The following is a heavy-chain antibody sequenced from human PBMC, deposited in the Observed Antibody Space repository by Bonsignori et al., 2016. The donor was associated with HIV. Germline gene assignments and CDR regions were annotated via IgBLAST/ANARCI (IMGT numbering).Heavy chain of an antibody. CDR1: GYSISSGYY. J-gene: IGHJ4*02. D-gene: IGHD6-6*01. Sequence: SETLSLTCAVSGYSISSGYYWGWIRQPPGKGLEWIGSIYHSGSTYYNPSLKSRVTISVDTSKNQFSLKLSSVTAADTAVYYCARDSGSSIFDYWGQGTLVTVSS. CDR3: ARDSGSSIFDY. V-gene: IGHV4-38-2*02. CDR2: IYHSGST.